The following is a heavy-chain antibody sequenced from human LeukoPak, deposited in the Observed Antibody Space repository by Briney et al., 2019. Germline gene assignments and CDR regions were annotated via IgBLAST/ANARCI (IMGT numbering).Heavy chain of an antibody. D-gene: IGHD6-13*01. CDR2: ISGSRRHK. Sequence: PGGSLRLSCAASGFTFSNYYMSWVRQAPGKGLEWVSSISGSRRHKYYADSVKGRFTISRDNAKNSLYLQMNSLRAEDTAVYYCARTANFAAGYYIDYWGQGTLVTVSS. J-gene: IGHJ4*02. CDR1: GFTFSNYY. CDR3: ARTANFAAGYYIDY. V-gene: IGHV3-21*01.